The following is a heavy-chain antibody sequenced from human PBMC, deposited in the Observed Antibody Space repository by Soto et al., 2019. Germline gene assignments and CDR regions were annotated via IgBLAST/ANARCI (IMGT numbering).Heavy chain of an antibody. CDR1: GNTVPNYA. Sequence: GASVKVSCKASGNTVPNYAIHWVRQAPGQRLEWMGIINPGGGGTSYAQRFQGRVTLTRDTSTSTVSMELSSLRSEDTAVYYCVREKSHDILTDYWPAHDAFDVWGQGTMVTVSS. CDR3: VREKSHDILTDYWPAHDAFDV. V-gene: IGHV1-46*03. J-gene: IGHJ3*01. D-gene: IGHD3-9*01. CDR2: INPGGGGT.